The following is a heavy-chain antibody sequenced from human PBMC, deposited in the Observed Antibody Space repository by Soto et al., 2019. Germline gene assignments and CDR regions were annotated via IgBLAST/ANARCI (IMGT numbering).Heavy chain of an antibody. CDR2: IYYSGST. D-gene: IGHD2-2*01. Sequence: SETLSLTCTVSGGSISSSSYYWGWIRQPPGKGLEWIGSIYYSGSTYYNPSLKSRVTISVDTSKNQFSLKLSSVTAADTAVYYCAKWGSSKYGMDVQGPGSTDTVSS. V-gene: IGHV4-39*01. J-gene: IGHJ6*02. CDR1: GGSISSSSYY. CDR3: AKWGSSKYGMDV.